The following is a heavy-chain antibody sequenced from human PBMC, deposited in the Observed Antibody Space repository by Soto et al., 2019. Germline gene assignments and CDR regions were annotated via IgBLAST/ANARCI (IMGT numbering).Heavy chain of an antibody. CDR3: AREPNYFDY. V-gene: IGHV1-18*01. Sequence: QVQLVQSGAEVKKPGASVKVSCKASGYTFTSYGISWVLQAPGQGLEWMGWISAYNGNTNYAQTLQGRVTMTTDTSTSTAYMDLRSLGSHATAPYHRAREPNYFDYWGQGILVTVSS. CDR1: GYTFTSYG. J-gene: IGHJ4*02. CDR2: ISAYNGNT.